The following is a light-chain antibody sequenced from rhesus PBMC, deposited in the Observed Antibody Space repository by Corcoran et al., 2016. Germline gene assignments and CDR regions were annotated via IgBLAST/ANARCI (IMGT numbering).Light chain of an antibody. CDR1: SLKIYS. V-gene: IGLV3S11*01. CDR2: GNT. Sequence: SSGLTQEPVLSVALGHTVRMTCQGDSLKIYSASWYQQKPGQVPVLVIYGNTNRPSGIPGRFSGSWSGNTGSLTITGAQVEDEADYYCGSWDNSGNHYIFGAGTRLTVL. CDR3: GSWDNSGNHYI. J-gene: IGLJ1*01.